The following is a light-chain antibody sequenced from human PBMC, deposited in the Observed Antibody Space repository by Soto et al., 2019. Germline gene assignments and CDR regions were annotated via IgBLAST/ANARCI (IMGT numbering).Light chain of an antibody. CDR3: QQYESYPMT. Sequence: DSQMTQYPSTLSASVGNGVTIICRPSRSIGPWLAWYQQKPGKAPKLLISKASTLQSGVPPRFSGSGSGTEFTLTISSLQPDDFATYYCQQYESYPMTFGGGTKVEIK. J-gene: IGKJ4*01. CDR2: KAS. V-gene: IGKV1-5*03. CDR1: RSIGPW.